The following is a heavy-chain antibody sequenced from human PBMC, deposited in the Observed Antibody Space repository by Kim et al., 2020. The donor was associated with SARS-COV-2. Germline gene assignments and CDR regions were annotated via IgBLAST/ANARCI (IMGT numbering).Heavy chain of an antibody. Sequence: GGSLRLSCAASGFTFSSYAMHWVRQAPGKGLEWVAVISYDGSNKYYVDSVKGRFTISRDNSKNTLYLQMNSLRAEDTAVYYCARGGYYDILTGYSHPNWFDPWGQGTLVTVSS. CDR3: ARGGYYDILTGYSHPNWFDP. V-gene: IGHV3-30*04. J-gene: IGHJ5*02. D-gene: IGHD3-9*01. CDR2: ISYDGSNK. CDR1: GFTFSSYA.